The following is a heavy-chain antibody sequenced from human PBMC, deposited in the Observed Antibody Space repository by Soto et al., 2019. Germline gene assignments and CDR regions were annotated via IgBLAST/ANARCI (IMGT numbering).Heavy chain of an antibody. CDR2: IYYSGST. Sequence: PSETLSLTCTVSGGSISSSSYYWGWIRQPPGKGLEWIGSIYYSGSTYYNPSLKSRVTISVDTSKNQFSLKLSSVTAADTAVYYCARRELLSYYYYGMDVWGQGTTVTVSS. CDR3: ARRELLSYYYYGMDV. V-gene: IGHV4-39*01. CDR1: GGSISSSSYY. D-gene: IGHD1-26*01. J-gene: IGHJ6*02.